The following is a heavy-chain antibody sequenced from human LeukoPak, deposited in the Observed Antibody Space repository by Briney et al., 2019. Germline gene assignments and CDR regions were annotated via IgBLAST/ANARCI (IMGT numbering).Heavy chain of an antibody. CDR2: INHSGST. CDR1: GGSFSGYY. Sequence: SETLSLTCAVYGGSFSGYYWSWIRQPPGKGLEWIGEINHSGSTNYNPSLKSRVTISVDTSKNQFSLKLSSVTAADTAVYYCAKDSPECPYCTNGVCDYWGQGTLVTVSS. J-gene: IGHJ4*02. D-gene: IGHD2-8*01. CDR3: AKDSPECPYCTNGVCDY. V-gene: IGHV4-34*01.